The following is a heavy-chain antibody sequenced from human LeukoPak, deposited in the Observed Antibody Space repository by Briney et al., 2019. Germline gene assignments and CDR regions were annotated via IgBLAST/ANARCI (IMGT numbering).Heavy chain of an antibody. D-gene: IGHD3-3*01. CDR3: VKINSRQLERGDY. V-gene: IGHV5-51*01. CDR2: IYPGDSGA. J-gene: IGHJ4*02. CDR1: GYNFASSW. Sequence: GESLKISCEGSGYNFASSWIGWVRQMPGKGLEWMGVIYPGDSGARYSPSFQGQVSISVDKSINTAYLQWSSLKASDTAMYYCVKINSRQLERGDYWGQGTLVIVSS.